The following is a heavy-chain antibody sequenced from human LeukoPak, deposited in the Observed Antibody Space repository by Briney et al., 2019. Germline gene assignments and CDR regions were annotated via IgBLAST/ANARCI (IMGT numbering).Heavy chain of an antibody. CDR3: AKGFGIVVVVAATPGTAFDI. D-gene: IGHD2-15*01. J-gene: IGHJ3*02. CDR1: GFTVSSNY. CDR2: ISGSGGST. Sequence: PGGSLRLSCAVSGFTVSSNYMSWVRQAPGKGLEWVSAISGSGGSTYYADSVKGRFTISRDNSKNTLYLQMNSLRAEDTAVYYCAKGFGIVVVVAATPGTAFDIWGQGTMVTVSS. V-gene: IGHV3-23*01.